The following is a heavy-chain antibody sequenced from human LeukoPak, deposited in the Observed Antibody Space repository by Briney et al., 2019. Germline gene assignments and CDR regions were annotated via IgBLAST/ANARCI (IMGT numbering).Heavy chain of an antibody. CDR2: ISSSSSYI. Sequence: GGSLRLSCAASGFTLSSYSMNWVRQAPGKGLEWVSSISSSSSYIYYADSVKGRFTISRDNAKNSLYLQMNSLRAEDTAVYYCARDRNACSGGSCYGGFDYWGQGTLVTVSS. CDR3: ARDRNACSGGSCYGGFDY. V-gene: IGHV3-21*01. D-gene: IGHD2-15*01. J-gene: IGHJ4*02. CDR1: GFTLSSYS.